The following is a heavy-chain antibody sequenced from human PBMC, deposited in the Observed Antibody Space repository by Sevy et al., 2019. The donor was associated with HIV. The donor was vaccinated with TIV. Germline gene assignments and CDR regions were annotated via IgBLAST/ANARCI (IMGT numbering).Heavy chain of an antibody. CDR2: INWNGRND. D-gene: IGHD2-2*01. CDR3: ARGEWGTVPAAIHN. CDR1: GFTFDDVG. Sequence: GGSLRLSCAASGFTFDDVGMKWVRQAPGKGLEWVSAINWNGRNDGYADSVKGRFTISRDNARNSLYLQMNSLRAEDTAIYYCARGEWGTVPAAIHNWGQGTLVTVSS. J-gene: IGHJ4*02. V-gene: IGHV3-20*04.